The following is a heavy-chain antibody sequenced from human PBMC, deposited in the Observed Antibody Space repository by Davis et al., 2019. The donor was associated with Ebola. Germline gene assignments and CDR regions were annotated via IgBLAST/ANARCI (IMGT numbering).Heavy chain of an antibody. D-gene: IGHD3-10*01. V-gene: IGHV3-23*01. J-gene: IGHJ4*02. CDR2: ISGSGGST. Sequence: GESLKISCAASGFTFSSYAMSWVRQAPGKGLEWVSAISGSGGSTYYADSVKGRFTISRDNSKNTLYLQMNSLRAEDTAVYYCASSPDLNGESYFDYWGQGTLVTVSS. CDR1: GFTFSSYA. CDR3: ASSPDLNGESYFDY.